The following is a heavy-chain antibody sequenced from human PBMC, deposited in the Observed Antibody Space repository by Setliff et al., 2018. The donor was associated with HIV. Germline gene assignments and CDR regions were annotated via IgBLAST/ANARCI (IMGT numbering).Heavy chain of an antibody. J-gene: IGHJ6*02. CDR1: GGTFSSYS. V-gene: IGHV1-69*13. Sequence: VASVKVSCKASGGTFSSYSITWVRQAPGQGLEWMGGIIPIFNTANYAQKFQGRVTITADESTSTAYMELSSLGSEDTAVYYCARGSGGYCSGGSCYFGFGLALWGQGTTVTV. CDR3: ARGSGGYCSGGSCYFGFGLAL. D-gene: IGHD2-15*01. CDR2: IIPIFNTA.